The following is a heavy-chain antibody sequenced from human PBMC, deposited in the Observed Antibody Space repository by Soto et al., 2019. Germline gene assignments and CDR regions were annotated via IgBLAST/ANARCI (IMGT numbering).Heavy chain of an antibody. V-gene: IGHV3-23*01. Sequence: EVQLLESGVGSVQPWGSLRLSCAASGFTFSSYAMTWVRQAPGKGLACVSAIGVSGDNTYYAGSVKGRFTISRDNSKSTLYLQLHSLTAEDTAVYYCPRKSYHSFDPWGQGTLVTVSS. CDR1: GFTFSSYA. CDR3: PRKSYHSFDP. CDR2: IGVSGDNT. D-gene: IGHD1-26*01. J-gene: IGHJ5*02.